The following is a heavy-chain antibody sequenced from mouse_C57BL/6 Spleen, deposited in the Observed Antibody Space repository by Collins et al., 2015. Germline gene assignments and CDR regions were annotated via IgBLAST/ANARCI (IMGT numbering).Heavy chain of an antibody. CDR1: GYTFTSYW. Sequence: LQQPGAELVKPGASVKLSCRASGYTFTSYWMQWVKQRPGQGLEWIGEIDPSDSYTNYNQKFKGKATLTVDTSSSTAYMQLSSLTSEDSAVYYCARSGTTVEHGDYFDYWGQGTTLTVSS. V-gene: IGHV1-50*01. CDR3: ARSGTTVEHGDYFDY. CDR2: IDPSDSYT. J-gene: IGHJ2*01. D-gene: IGHD1-1*01.